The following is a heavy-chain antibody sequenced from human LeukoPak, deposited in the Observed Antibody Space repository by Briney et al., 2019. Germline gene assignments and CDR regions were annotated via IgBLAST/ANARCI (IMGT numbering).Heavy chain of an antibody. Sequence: GGSLRLSCSASGFTLTSHVMHWVRQAPGKGLQYVSGISMNVQTTYYAGSVKGRFTISRDSSKNTVYLQMDGLTAEDTAVYYCVREGLERRSDFDYWGQGTLVSVSS. D-gene: IGHD1-1*01. J-gene: IGHJ4*02. CDR1: GFTLTSHV. V-gene: IGHV3-64D*06. CDR2: ISMNVQTT. CDR3: VREGLERRSDFDY.